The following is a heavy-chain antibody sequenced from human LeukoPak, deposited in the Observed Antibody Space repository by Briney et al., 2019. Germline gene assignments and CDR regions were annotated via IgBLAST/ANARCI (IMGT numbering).Heavy chain of an antibody. V-gene: IGHV1-69*13. CDR3: AREVLVGATGWFDP. Sequence: ASVKVSCKASGYTFTGYYMHWARQAPGQGLEWMGGIIPIFGTANYAQKFQGRVTITADESTSTAYMELSSLRSEDTAVYYCAREVLVGATGWFDPWGQGTLVTVSS. CDR2: IIPIFGTA. CDR1: GYTFTGYY. J-gene: IGHJ5*02. D-gene: IGHD1-26*01.